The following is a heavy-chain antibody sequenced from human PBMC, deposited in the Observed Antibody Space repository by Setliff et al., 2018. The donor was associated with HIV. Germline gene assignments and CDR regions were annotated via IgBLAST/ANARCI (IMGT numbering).Heavy chain of an antibody. CDR3: ARSKTFYDFWGGYYTHGAFKI. Sequence: SETLSLTCTVSGGSFTSRGYYWGWIRQPPGKGLEWIGSIFYSGITYYNPPLKSRVTISVDTSKNQFSLNLTSVTAADTAVYYCARSKTFYDFWGGYYTHGAFKIWGLGTMVTVSS. V-gene: IGHV4-39*01. D-gene: IGHD3-3*01. CDR2: IFYSGIT. J-gene: IGHJ3*02. CDR1: GGSFTSRGYY.